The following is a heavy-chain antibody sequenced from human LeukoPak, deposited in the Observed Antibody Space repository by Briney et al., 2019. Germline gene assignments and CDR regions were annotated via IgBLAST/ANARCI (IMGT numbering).Heavy chain of an antibody. Sequence: SETLSLTCTVSGYSISSGYYWGWIRQPPGKGLEWIVSIYHSGSTYYNPSLKSRVTISVDTSKNQFSLKLSSVTAADTAVYYCARAEQLASTGKWFDPWGQGTLVTVSS. CDR3: ARAEQLASTGKWFDP. J-gene: IGHJ5*02. CDR2: IYHSGST. D-gene: IGHD6-6*01. V-gene: IGHV4-38-2*02. CDR1: GYSISSGYY.